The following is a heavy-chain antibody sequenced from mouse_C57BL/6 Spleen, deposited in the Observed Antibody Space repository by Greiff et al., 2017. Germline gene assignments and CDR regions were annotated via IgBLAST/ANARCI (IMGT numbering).Heavy chain of an antibody. J-gene: IGHJ3*01. D-gene: IGHD4-1*01. CDR3: ARGNWDVTFAY. CDR2: ISDGGSYT. V-gene: IGHV5-4*01. CDR1: GFTFSSYA. Sequence: EVQLVESGGGLVKPGGSLKLSCAASGFTFSSYAMSWVRQTPEKRLEWVATISDGGSYTYYPDNVKGRFTISRDKAKNNLYLQMSHLKSEDTAMYYCARGNWDVTFAYWGQGTLVTVSA.